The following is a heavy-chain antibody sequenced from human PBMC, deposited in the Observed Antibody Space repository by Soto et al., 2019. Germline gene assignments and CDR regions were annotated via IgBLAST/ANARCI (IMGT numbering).Heavy chain of an antibody. CDR2: ISYDGSNK. CDR3: TRDQGIAVAGTLDY. V-gene: IGHV3-30-3*01. CDR1: GFTFSSYA. D-gene: IGHD6-19*01. J-gene: IGHJ4*02. Sequence: QVQLVESGGGVVQPGRSLRLSCAASGFTFSSYAMHWVRQAPGKGLEWVAVISYDGSNKYYADSVKGRFTISRDNSKNTLYLQMNSLRAEDTAVYYCTRDQGIAVAGTLDYRGQGTLVTVSS.